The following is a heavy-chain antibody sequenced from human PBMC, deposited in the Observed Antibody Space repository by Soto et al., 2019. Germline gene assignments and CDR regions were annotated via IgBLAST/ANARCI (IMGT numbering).Heavy chain of an antibody. D-gene: IGHD4-4*01. J-gene: IGHJ4*02. CDR2: ISSSSSYT. CDR3: ARGSATVTTIPFDY. CDR1: GFTFSSYG. V-gene: IGHV3-21*05. Sequence: GGSLRLSCAASGFTFSSYGMHWVRQAPGKGLEWVSYISSSSSYTNYADSVKGRFTISRDNAKNSLYLQMNSLRAEDTAVYYCARGSATVTTIPFDYWGQGTLVTVSS.